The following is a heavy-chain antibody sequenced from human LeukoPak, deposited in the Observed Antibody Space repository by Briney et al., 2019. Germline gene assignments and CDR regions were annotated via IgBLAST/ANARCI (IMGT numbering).Heavy chain of an antibody. Sequence: GGSLRLSCAASGFTFSSYGMHWVRQAPGKGLEWVAVISYDGSNKYYADSVKGRFTISRDNSKNTLYLQMNSLRAEDTAVYYCARAAADLYYFDYWGQGTLVTVSS. CDR3: ARAAADLYYFDY. CDR2: ISYDGSNK. V-gene: IGHV3-30*03. D-gene: IGHD6-13*01. CDR1: GFTFSSYG. J-gene: IGHJ4*02.